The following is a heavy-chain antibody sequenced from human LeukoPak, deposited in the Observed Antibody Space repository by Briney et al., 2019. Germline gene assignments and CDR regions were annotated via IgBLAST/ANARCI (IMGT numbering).Heavy chain of an antibody. CDR2: INHSGST. J-gene: IGHJ4*02. Sequence: SETLSLTCAVYGGSFSGYYWSWIRQPPGKGLEWIGEINHSGSTNYNPSLKSRVTISVHTSKNQFSLKLSSVTAADTAVYYCARADIVGAKFDYWGQGTLVTVSS. D-gene: IGHD1-26*01. V-gene: IGHV4-34*01. CDR1: GGSFSGYY. CDR3: ARADIVGAKFDY.